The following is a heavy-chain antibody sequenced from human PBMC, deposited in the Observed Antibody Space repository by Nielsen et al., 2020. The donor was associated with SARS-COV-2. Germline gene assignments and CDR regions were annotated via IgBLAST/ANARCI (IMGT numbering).Heavy chain of an antibody. CDR2: IYPADSHA. CDR1: GYRFDSYW. J-gene: IGHJ4*02. Sequence: GESLKISCQGSGYRFDSYWIAWVRQVPGRGLEWMGLIYPADSHATSSPSFQGQVPISVDKSVSTAYLQWSSLRASDTAMYYCARHGNDYGGNDLDYWGQGTLVTVSS. CDR3: ARHGNDYGGNDLDY. V-gene: IGHV5-51*01. D-gene: IGHD4-23*01.